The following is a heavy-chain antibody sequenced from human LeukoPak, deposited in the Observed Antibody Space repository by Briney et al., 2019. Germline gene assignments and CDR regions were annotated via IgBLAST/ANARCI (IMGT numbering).Heavy chain of an antibody. J-gene: IGHJ3*02. CDR2: TFYRTKWYN. CDR1: GDSVSSTSAS. D-gene: IGHD3/OR15-3a*01. V-gene: IGHV6-1*01. Sequence: SQTLSLTCAISGDSVSSTSASWNWIRQSPSGGLEWLGRTFYRTKWYNEYAPSVKSRITINPDTSKNQFSLQLNSVTPDDTAVYYCARDTWTHDGFEIWGQGTMVTVSS. CDR3: ARDTWTHDGFEI.